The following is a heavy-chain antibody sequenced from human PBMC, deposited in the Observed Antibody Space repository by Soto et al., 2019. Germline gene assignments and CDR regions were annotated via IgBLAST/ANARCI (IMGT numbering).Heavy chain of an antibody. CDR2: IIPLFGTA. CDR1: GGTFSTYA. CDR3: ARPKGTYSSGYYYSDF. Sequence: QVQLEQSGGEVKQPGSSVRVSCKTSGGTFSTYAINWVRQAPGQGLEWMGAIIPLFGTADYSQKFQGRVTITADESTSTAYMELSSLRFDDTAVYFCARPKGTYSSGYYYSDFWGQGTLVTVSS. V-gene: IGHV1-69*01. D-gene: IGHD6-19*01. J-gene: IGHJ4*02.